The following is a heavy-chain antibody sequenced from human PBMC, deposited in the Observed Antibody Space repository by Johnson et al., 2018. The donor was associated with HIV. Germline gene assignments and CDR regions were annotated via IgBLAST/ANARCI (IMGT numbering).Heavy chain of an antibody. Sequence: VQLVESGGGLIQPGGSLRLSCAASGFTVSSNYMSWVRQAPGKGLEWVSVIYSGGSTYYADSVKGRFTISRTNSKNTLYVQMNSLRAEDTAVYYCARGIQPDAFDIWGQGTMVTVSS. J-gene: IGHJ3*02. D-gene: IGHD2-2*01. CDR1: GFTVSSNY. V-gene: IGHV3-53*01. CDR2: IYSGGST. CDR3: ARGIQPDAFDI.